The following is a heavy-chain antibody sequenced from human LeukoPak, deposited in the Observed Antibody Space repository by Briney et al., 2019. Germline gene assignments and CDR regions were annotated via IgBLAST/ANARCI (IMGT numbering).Heavy chain of an antibody. V-gene: IGHV3-43*02. D-gene: IGHD2-15*01. CDR1: GFTFTNYG. CDR3: VKDFGYCSGGSCPAFDF. CDR2: ITGNGATT. Sequence: SGGSLRLSCAASGFTFTNYGMNWVRQAPGKGVGWVSGITGNGATTYYADSVKGRFTISRDNSKNSLYLQMNSLRTEDTAFYYCVKDFGYCSGGSCPAFDFWGQGTLVAVSS. J-gene: IGHJ4*02.